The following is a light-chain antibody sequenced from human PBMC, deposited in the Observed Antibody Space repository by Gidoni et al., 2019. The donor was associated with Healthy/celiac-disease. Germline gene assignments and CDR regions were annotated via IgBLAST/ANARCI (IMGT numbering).Light chain of an antibody. V-gene: IGKV3-20*01. Sequence: IVLTPSPGTLSLSPGERATLSCKASQSVSSSYLAWYQQKLGQAPRLLIYGASSSATGIPDRFSCSGSGTDFSLTIIRREPEDFAVYYCQQYGSPPPFTFGPGTKVDIK. CDR3: QQYGSPPPFT. J-gene: IGKJ3*01. CDR2: GAS. CDR1: QSVSSSY.